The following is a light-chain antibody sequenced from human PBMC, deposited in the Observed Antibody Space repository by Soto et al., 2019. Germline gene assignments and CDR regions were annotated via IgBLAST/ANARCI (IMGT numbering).Light chain of an antibody. V-gene: IGKV3-20*01. J-gene: IGKJ1*01. CDR3: QQYGSLPWT. Sequence: EIVLTQSPGTLSLSPGEEATLSCRASQSVSANYLAWYEQKPGQTPRPLIYGASSRAIGIPDRFSGSGSGTDFTLTISRLESEDFAVYYCQQYGSLPWTFGQGTKVEIK. CDR2: GAS. CDR1: QSVSANY.